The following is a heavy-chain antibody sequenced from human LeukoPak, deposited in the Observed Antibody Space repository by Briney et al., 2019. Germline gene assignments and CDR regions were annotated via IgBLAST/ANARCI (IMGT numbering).Heavy chain of an antibody. D-gene: IGHD2-2*01. CDR1: GYTFTSYG. CDR2: ISAYNGNT. J-gene: IGHJ5*02. V-gene: IGHV1-18*04. Sequence: ASVKVSCKASGYTFTSYGISWVRQAPGQGLEWMGWISAYNGNTNYAQKLQGRVTMTTDTSTSTAYMELRSLRSDDTAVYYCARDLVVPAAIEGTPNWFDPCGQGTLVTVSS. CDR3: ARDLVVPAAIEGTPNWFDP.